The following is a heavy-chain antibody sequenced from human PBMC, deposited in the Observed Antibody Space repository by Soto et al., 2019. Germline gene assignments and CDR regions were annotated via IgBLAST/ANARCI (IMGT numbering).Heavy chain of an antibody. J-gene: IGHJ4*02. CDR1: GGTFSSYT. D-gene: IGHD3-22*01. Sequence: GASVKVSCKASGGTFSSYTISWVRQAPGQGLEWMGRIIPILGIANYAQKFQGRVTITADKSTSTAYMELSSLRSEDTAVYYCARGSLYYYDSSGYYTYYFDYWGQGTLVTVSS. CDR3: ARGSLYYYDSSGYYTYYFDY. V-gene: IGHV1-69*02. CDR2: IIPILGIA.